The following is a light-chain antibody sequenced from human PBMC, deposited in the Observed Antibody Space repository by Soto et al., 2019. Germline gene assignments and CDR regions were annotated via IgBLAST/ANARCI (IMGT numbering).Light chain of an antibody. Sequence: AIQLTQSPSSLSASVGDRVTITCRASQGISSALAWYQQKPGKAPKLLIYDASSLESGFPSRFSGSGSGTDFTLTIGSLQPEDFATFYCQQFNNPWTFGQG. CDR2: DAS. CDR3: QQFNNPWT. J-gene: IGKJ1*01. V-gene: IGKV1D-13*01. CDR1: QGISSA.